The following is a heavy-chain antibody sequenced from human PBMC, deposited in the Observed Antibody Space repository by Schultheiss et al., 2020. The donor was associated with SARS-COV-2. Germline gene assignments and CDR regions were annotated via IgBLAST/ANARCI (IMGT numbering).Heavy chain of an antibody. J-gene: IGHJ5*02. Sequence: SETLSLTCTVSGGSISSTNWWSWIRQPPGKGLEWIGYIYYSGSTYYNPSLKSRVTISVDTSKNQFSLKLSSVTAADTAVYYCARDRLWGGYFDPWGQGTLVTVSS. CDR2: IYYSGST. V-gene: IGHV4-4*02. CDR3: ARDRLWGGYFDP. CDR1: GGSISSTNW. D-gene: IGHD3-16*01.